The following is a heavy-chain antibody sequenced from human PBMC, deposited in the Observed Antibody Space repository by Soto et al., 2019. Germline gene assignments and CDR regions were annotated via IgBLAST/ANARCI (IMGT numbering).Heavy chain of an antibody. CDR1: GFTFSSYA. J-gene: IGHJ4*02. V-gene: IGHV3-9*01. CDR3: AKDHDEDFGYDLDYFNS. CDR2: ISWEGGSI. Sequence: LRLSCAASGFTFSSYAMNWVRQAPGKGLEWVSGISWEGGSIGYADSVKGRFIISRDNAKNSLFLQMNSLTADDTALYYCAKDHDEDFGYDLDYFNSWGQGTQVTVSS. D-gene: IGHD5-12*01.